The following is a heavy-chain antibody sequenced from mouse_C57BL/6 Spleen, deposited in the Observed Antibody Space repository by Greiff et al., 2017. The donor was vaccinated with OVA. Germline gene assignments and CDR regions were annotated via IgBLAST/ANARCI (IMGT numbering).Heavy chain of an antibody. CDR2: INPNNGGT. V-gene: IGHV1-26*01. D-gene: IGHD1-1*01. CDR1: GYTFTDYY. CDR3: ARKTTVRYFDV. Sequence: VQLQQSGPELVKPGASVKISCKASGYTFTDYYMNWVKQSHGKSLEWIGDINPNNGGTSYNQKFKGKATLTVDKSSSTAYMELRSLTSEDSAVYYCARKTTVRYFDVWGTGTTVTVSS. J-gene: IGHJ1*03.